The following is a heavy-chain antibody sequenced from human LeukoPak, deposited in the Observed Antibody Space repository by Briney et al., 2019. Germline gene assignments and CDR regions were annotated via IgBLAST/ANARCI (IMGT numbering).Heavy chain of an antibody. CDR1: GGSISSYY. J-gene: IGHJ4*02. CDR2: IYYSGST. D-gene: IGHD3-10*01. Sequence: SETLSLTCTVSGGSISSYYWSWIRQPPGKGLEWIGYIYYSGSTNYNPSLKSRVTISVDTSKNQFSLKLSSVSAADTAVYYCARGSLYYFDYWGQGTLVTVSS. CDR3: ARGSLYYFDY. V-gene: IGHV4-59*01.